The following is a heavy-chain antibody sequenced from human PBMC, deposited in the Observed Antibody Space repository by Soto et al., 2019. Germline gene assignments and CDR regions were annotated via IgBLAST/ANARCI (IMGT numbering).Heavy chain of an antibody. CDR3: ARDLITIFGVVRRYFDY. V-gene: IGHV4-4*02. D-gene: IGHD3-3*01. CDR2: IYHSGST. CDR1: GGSISSSNW. J-gene: IGHJ4*02. Sequence: TLSLTCAVSGGSISSSNWWSWVRQPPGKGLEWIGEIYHSGSTNYNPSLKSRVTISVDKSKNQFSLKLSSVTAADTAVYYCARDLITIFGVVRRYFDYWGQETLVTVSS.